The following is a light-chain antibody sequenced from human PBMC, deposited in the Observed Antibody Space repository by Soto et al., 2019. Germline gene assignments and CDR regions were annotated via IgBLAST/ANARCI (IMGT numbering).Light chain of an antibody. CDR3: QQYNSYET. J-gene: IGKJ1*01. CDR1: QSSSSW. V-gene: IGKV1-5*03. Sequence: DIQMTKSRSTLSASVGDRVTITCRAGQSSSSWLAWYQQKPGEAPRLLMYKASSLESGVPSRFSGSGSGTEFTLTIISLQPDDFATYYCQQYNSYETFGQGTKVDIK. CDR2: KAS.